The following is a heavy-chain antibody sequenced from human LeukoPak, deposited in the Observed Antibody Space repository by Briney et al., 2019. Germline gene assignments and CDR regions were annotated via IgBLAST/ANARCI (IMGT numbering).Heavy chain of an antibody. D-gene: IGHD4-17*01. V-gene: IGHV1-69*05. CDR1: GGTFSSYA. CDR3: ARTTVTTMYYYYYYMDV. CDR2: IIPIFGTA. Sequence: SVKVSCKASGGTFSSYAISWVRQAPGQGLEWMGGIIPIFGTANYAQKFQGRVTITTDESTSTAYMELSSLRSENTAVYYCARTTVTTMYYYYYYMDVWDKGTTVTVSS. J-gene: IGHJ6*03.